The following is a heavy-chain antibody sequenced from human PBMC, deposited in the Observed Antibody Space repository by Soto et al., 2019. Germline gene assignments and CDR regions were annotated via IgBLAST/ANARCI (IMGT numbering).Heavy chain of an antibody. D-gene: IGHD1-26*01. V-gene: IGHV1-18*01. CDR3: ARDKRGSSHSYYYYYGMDV. Sequence: QVQLVQSGAEVKKPGASVKVSCKASGYTVTSYGISWVRQAPGQGLEWMGWISAYNGNTNYAQKLQGRVTMTTDTSTSTAYMELRSLRSDDTAVYYCARDKRGSSHSYYYYYGMDVWGQGTTVTVSS. J-gene: IGHJ6*02. CDR2: ISAYNGNT. CDR1: GYTVTSYG.